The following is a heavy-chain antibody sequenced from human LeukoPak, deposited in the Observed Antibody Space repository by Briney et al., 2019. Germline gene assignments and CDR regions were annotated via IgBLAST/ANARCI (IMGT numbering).Heavy chain of an antibody. J-gene: IGHJ6*02. V-gene: IGHV4-34*01. Sequence: PSETLSLTCAVYGGSFSGYYWSWIRQPPGKGLEWIGEINHSGSTNYNPSLKSRVTISVDTSKNQFSLKLSSVTAADTAVYYCATSYGMDVWGQGTTVTVS. CDR1: GGSFSGYY. CDR3: ATSYGMDV. CDR2: INHSGST.